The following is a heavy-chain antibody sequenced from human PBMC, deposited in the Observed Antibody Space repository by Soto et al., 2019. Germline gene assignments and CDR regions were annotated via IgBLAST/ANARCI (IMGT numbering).Heavy chain of an antibody. CDR1: GCSISSSSYY. CDR2: IYHSGSA. V-gene: IGHV4-39*01. CDR3: ARPSSNYYEGYYYYYMDV. Sequence: SETLSLTCTVSGCSISSSSYYWGWIRQPPGKGLEWIGNIYHSGSAYYNPSLKSRVTMSVDMSKNQFSLKLSSVTAADTAVYYCARPSSNYYEGYYYYYMDVWGKGTTVTVSS. J-gene: IGHJ6*03. D-gene: IGHD4-4*01.